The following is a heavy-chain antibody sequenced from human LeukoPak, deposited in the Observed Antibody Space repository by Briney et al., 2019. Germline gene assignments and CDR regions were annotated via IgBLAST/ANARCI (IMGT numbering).Heavy chain of an antibody. J-gene: IGHJ6*02. V-gene: IGHV3-20*04. CDR1: GFTFDDYG. CDR3: ARVGPSSASMTPAYGMDV. Sequence: PGGSLRLSCAASGFTFDDYGMSWVRQAPGKGLEWVSGINWNGGSTVYADSVKGRFTISRDNAKNSPYLQMNSLRAEDTALYYCARVGPSSASMTPAYGMDVWGQGTTVTVSS. D-gene: IGHD2/OR15-2a*01. CDR2: INWNGGST.